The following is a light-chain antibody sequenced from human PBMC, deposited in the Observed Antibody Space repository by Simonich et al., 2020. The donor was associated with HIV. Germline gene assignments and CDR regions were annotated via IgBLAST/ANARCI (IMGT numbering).Light chain of an antibody. CDR3: QQANSFPIT. CDR1: EDITSY. J-gene: IGKJ5*01. V-gene: IGKV1-12*01. CDR2: AAS. Sequence: DIQMTQSPSSVSASVGDRVTITCRASEDITSYLAWYQQKPGQAPKLLIFAASSLQSGVPSRFSGSGSGTDFTLTISSLQPDDFAIYYCQQANSFPITFGQRTRLEIK.